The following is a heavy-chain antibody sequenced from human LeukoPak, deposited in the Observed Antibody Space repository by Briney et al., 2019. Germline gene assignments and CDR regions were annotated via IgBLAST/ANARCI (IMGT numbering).Heavy chain of an antibody. CDR3: ARDGSYYYGSGSYFHYYGMDV. J-gene: IGHJ6*02. D-gene: IGHD3-10*01. CDR2: ISGSTGST. Sequence: TGGSLRLSCAAPGFTFSSYAMSWVRQVPGKGLEWVSAISGSTGSTYYADSVKGRFTISRDNSKNTLYLQMNSLRAEDAAVYYCARDGSYYYGSGSYFHYYGMDVWGQGTTVTVSS. CDR1: GFTFSSYA. V-gene: IGHV3-23*01.